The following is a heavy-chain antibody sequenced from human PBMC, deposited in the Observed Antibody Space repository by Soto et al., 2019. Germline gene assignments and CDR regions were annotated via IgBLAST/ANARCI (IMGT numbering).Heavy chain of an antibody. CDR2: IYYSGST. CDR1: GGSISSYY. Sequence: PSETLSLTCTVSGGSISSYYWSWIRQPPGKGLEWIGYIYYSGSTNYNPSLKSRVTISVDTSKNQFSLKLSSVTAADTAVYYCARGYGDGAFDIWGQETMVTVSS. D-gene: IGHD4-17*01. CDR3: ARGYGDGAFDI. J-gene: IGHJ3*02. V-gene: IGHV4-59*01.